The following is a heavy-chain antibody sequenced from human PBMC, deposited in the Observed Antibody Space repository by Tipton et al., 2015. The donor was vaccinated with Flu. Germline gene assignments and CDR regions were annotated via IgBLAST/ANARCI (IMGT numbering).Heavy chain of an antibody. J-gene: IGHJ6*02. CDR3: ARHGIYSGSYLWYYYYGMDV. Sequence: TLSLTCAVYGGSFSGYYWSWIRQPPGKGLEWIGEINHSGSTNYNPSLKSRVTISVDTSKNQFSLKLSSVTAADTAVYYCARHGIYSGSYLWYYYYGMDVWGQGTTVTVSS. CDR1: GGSFSGYY. D-gene: IGHD1-26*01. V-gene: IGHV4-34*01. CDR2: INHSGST.